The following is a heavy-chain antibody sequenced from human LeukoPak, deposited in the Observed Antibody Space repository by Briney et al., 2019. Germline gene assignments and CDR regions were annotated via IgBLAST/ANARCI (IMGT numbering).Heavy chain of an antibody. D-gene: IGHD2/OR15-2a*01. CDR2: INHSGST. Sequence: PSETLSLTCAVYGGSFSGYYWSWIRQPPGKGLEWIGEINHSGSTNYNPSLKSRVTISVDTSKNQFSLKLSSVTAADTAVYYCARGRFFRAFDIWGQGTMVTVSS. CDR3: ARGRFFRAFDI. V-gene: IGHV4-34*01. CDR1: GGSFSGYY. J-gene: IGHJ3*02.